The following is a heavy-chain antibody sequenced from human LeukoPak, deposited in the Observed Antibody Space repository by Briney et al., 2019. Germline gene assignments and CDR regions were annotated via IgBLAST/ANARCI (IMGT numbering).Heavy chain of an antibody. CDR2: MNPVSGDT. J-gene: IGHJ4*02. D-gene: IGHD6-13*01. V-gene: IGHV1-8*01. CDR1: GYTFTNFD. Sequence: ASVKVSCKTSGYTFTNFDINWVRQATGQRLEWMGWMNPVSGDTGYAQKFQGRVTMTRDTSISTTYMELSSLRSEDTAVYYCARGVSAGVDYWGQGTLVTVSS. CDR3: ARGVSAGVDY.